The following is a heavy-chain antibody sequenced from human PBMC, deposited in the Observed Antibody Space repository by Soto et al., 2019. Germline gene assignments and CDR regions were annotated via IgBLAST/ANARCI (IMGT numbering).Heavy chain of an antibody. CDR3: ARGGGNYYYYGLDV. V-gene: IGHV4-59*01. CDR2: MYDSGST. Sequence: SETLSLTCTVSGGSISSSYWSWIRQPPGKGLEWIGYMYDSGSTNYNPSLRSRVTISVDTSKKQFSLKLSSVTAADTAVYYCARGGGNYYYYGLDVWGQGTTVTVSS. D-gene: IGHD2-15*01. CDR1: GGSISSSY. J-gene: IGHJ6*02.